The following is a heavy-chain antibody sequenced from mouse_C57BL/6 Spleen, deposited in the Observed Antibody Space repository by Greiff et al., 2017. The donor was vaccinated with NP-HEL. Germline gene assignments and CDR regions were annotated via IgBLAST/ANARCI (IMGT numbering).Heavy chain of an antibody. CDR3: ASYSSGYVGWFAY. D-gene: IGHD3-2*02. Sequence: QVQLQQSGAELVRPGSSVKLSCKASGYTFTSYGMPWVKQRPVKGLEWIGNIDPSDSETYYTQKFKDKATFTVDKSSSTAYMQLRSLTSEHSAVYYGASYSSGYVGWFAYWGQGTLVTVSA. CDR2: IDPSDSET. J-gene: IGHJ3*01. V-gene: IGHV1-52*01. CDR1: GYTFTSYG.